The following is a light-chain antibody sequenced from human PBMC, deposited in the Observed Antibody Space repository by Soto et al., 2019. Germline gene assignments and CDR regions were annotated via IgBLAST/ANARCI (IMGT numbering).Light chain of an antibody. Sequence: DIHMTHAPATLSASFGDRVTMTCRASQSISDWLAWYQQKPGKAPKLLIYKTYSLESGVPPRFSGSGSGTEFTLTISSLQPDDFATYYCQQYYSFSITSGQGTRLEIK. CDR3: QQYYSFSIT. CDR2: KTY. V-gene: IGKV1-5*03. CDR1: QSISDW. J-gene: IGKJ5*01.